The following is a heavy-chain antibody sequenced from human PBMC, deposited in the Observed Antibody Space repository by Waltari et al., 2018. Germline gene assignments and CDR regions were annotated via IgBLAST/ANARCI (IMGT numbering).Heavy chain of an antibody. CDR3: AKDRLIVVGWFDP. CDR1: GFTFSSNA. V-gene: IGHV3-23*04. J-gene: IGHJ5*02. CDR2: IRGSGGST. D-gene: IGHD3-22*01. Sequence: EVQLVESGGGLVQPGGSLRLSCAASGFTFSSNALSWVRQAPGKGLEWVSAIRGSGGSTYYADSVKGRFTISRDNSKNTLYLQMNSLRAEDTAVYYCAKDRLIVVGWFDPWGQGTLVTVSS.